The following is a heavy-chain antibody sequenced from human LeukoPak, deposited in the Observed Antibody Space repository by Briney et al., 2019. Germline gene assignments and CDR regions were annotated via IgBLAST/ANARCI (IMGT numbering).Heavy chain of an antibody. J-gene: IGHJ5*02. Sequence: GASVKVSFKASGYTFTSYGISWVRQAPGQGLEWMGWISAYNGNTNYAQKLQGRVTMTTDTSTSTAYMELRSLRSDDTAVYYCARDLWNYDYVWGSFNGFDPWGQGTLVTVSS. V-gene: IGHV1-18*01. D-gene: IGHD3-16*01. CDR1: GYTFTSYG. CDR3: ARDLWNYDYVWGSFNGFDP. CDR2: ISAYNGNT.